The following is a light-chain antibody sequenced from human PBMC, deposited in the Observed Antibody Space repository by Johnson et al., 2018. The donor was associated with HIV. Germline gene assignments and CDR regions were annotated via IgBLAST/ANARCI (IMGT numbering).Light chain of an antibody. CDR2: ENN. V-gene: IGLV1-51*02. J-gene: IGLJ1*01. CDR1: SSNIGNNY. CDR3: GTWDSRLNVYL. Sequence: QSVLTQPPSVSAAPGQKVTIYCSGSSSNIGNNYVSWYQQLPGTAPKLLIYENNKRPSGIPDRFSGSKSGTSATLGISGLQTGDEADYYCGTWDSRLNVYLFGTGTKVTVL.